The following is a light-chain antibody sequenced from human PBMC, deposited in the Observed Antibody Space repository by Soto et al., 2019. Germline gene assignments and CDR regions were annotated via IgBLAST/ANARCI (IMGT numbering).Light chain of an antibody. V-gene: IGLV2-23*01. Sequence: QSVMTQPASVSGSPGQSITISCTGTSSDVGSYNLVSWYQQHPGKAPKLMIYEGSKRPSGVSNRFSGSKSGNTASLTISGPQAEDEADYYCCSYAGSSTFYVVFGGGTKVTVL. CDR1: SSDVGSYNL. CDR3: CSYAGSSTFYVV. CDR2: EGS. J-gene: IGLJ2*01.